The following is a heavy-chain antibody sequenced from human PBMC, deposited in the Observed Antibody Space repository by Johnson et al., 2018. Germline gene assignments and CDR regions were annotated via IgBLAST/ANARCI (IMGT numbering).Heavy chain of an antibody. CDR2: ISYHGSDT. D-gene: IGHD2/OR15-2a*01. Sequence: VQLVETGGGVVQPGKSLRLSCAASGFIFSSYGMHWVRQAPGKGLEWVAAISYHGSDTQYADSVRGRFIISRDNSNTALSLQMNSLRGDDTAVYYCARDITSHFSDYYALDVWGQGTTVTV. CDR3: ARDITSHFSDYYALDV. CDR1: GFIFSSYG. J-gene: IGHJ6*02. V-gene: IGHV3-30*03.